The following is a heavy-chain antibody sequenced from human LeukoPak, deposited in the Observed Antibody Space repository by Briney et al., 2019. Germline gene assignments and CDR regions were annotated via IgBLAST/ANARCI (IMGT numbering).Heavy chain of an antibody. Sequence: QAGGSLRLSCAASGFTFSSYAMHWVRQAPGKGLEWVAVISYDGSNKYYADSVKGRFTISRDNSKNTLYLQMNSLRAEDTAVYYCARVVGATTRYYYYGMDVWGQGTTVTVSS. D-gene: IGHD1-26*01. J-gene: IGHJ6*02. CDR3: ARVVGATTRYYYYGMDV. V-gene: IGHV3-30-3*01. CDR1: GFTFSSYA. CDR2: ISYDGSNK.